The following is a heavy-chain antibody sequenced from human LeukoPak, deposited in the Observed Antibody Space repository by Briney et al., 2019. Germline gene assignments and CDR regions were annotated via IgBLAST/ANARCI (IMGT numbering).Heavy chain of an antibody. D-gene: IGHD2-15*01. Sequence: PGGSLRLSCVGSGFTFSDAWMSWVRQAPGKGLEWVGRIKSKSDGGTIDYAAPVKGRFTISRDDSRNTLYLQMNSLKTEDTAVYFCTTRRQDGWWGQGTLVTVS. J-gene: IGHJ4*02. CDR1: GFTFSDAW. CDR3: TTRRQDGW. V-gene: IGHV3-15*01. CDR2: IKSKSDGGTI.